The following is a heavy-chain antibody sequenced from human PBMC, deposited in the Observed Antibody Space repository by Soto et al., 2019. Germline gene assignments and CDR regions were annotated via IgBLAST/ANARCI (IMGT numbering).Heavy chain of an antibody. CDR3: VRDNGSSNWYDMDD. D-gene: IGHD6-13*01. J-gene: IGHJ6*02. V-gene: IGHV4-31*03. Sequence: SLTCPLSTGSISSGGSYWNRIPQHPGKGKEGLGYIYYSENTYYNPSLKSRVTISVDTSKNEVSLKLSSVTASDTSVYYCVRDNGSSNWYDMDDWGQGTTVTVSS. CDR2: IYYSENT. CDR1: TGSISSGGSY.